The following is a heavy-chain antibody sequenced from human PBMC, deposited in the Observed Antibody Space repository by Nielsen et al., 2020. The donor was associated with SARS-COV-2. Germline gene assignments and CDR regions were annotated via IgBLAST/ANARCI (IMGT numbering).Heavy chain of an antibody. V-gene: IGHV1-18*01. CDR3: AKDLSRDSATIFGVVIAPAFDY. CDR2: ISAYNGNT. J-gene: IGHJ4*02. Sequence: ASVKVSCKASGGTFSSYAISWVRQAPGQGLEWMGWISAYNGNTNYAQKLQGRVTMTTDTSTSTAYMELRSLRSDDTAVYYCAKDLSRDSATIFGVVIAPAFDYWGQGTLVTVSS. D-gene: IGHD3-3*01. CDR1: GGTFSSYA.